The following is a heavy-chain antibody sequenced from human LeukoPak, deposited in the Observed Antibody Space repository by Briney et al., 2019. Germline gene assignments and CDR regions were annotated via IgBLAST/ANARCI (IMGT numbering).Heavy chain of an antibody. D-gene: IGHD3-22*01. V-gene: IGHV3-21*01. CDR2: ISSSSSYI. Sequence: GGSLRLSCAASGFTFSSYSMNWVRQAPGKGLEWVSSISSSSSYIYYADSVKGRFTISRDNAKNSLYLQMNSLRAEDTAVYYCAGGRGLIRYYDSSGYLYYFDYWGQGTLVTVSS. J-gene: IGHJ4*02. CDR1: GFTFSSYS. CDR3: AGGRGLIRYYDSSGYLYYFDY.